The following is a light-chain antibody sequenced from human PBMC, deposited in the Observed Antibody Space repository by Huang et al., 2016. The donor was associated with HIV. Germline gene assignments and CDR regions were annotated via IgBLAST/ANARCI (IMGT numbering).Light chain of an antibody. CDR2: DAS. CDR3: QQYNNWPPWT. V-gene: IGKV3-15*01. Sequence: IVMTQSPATLSVSPGERATLSCRASQSVNNNLAWYQQKPGQAPRLLIYDASTRATDIPARFSGSGSRTEFTLTISSLQSEDFAVYYCQQYNNWPPWTFGQGTKVEIK. J-gene: IGKJ1*01. CDR1: QSVNNN.